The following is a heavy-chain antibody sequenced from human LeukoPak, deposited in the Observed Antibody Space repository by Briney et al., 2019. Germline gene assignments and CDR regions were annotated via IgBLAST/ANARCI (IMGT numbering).Heavy chain of an antibody. V-gene: IGHV4-59*08. J-gene: IGHJ4*02. CDR3: ARLGYDSSTE. Sequence: SETLSLTCTVSGGSISSYYWSWIRQPPGKGLEWIGYIYYSGSTNYNPSLKSRVTISVDTSKNQFSLKLNSVTAADTAVYYCARLGYDSSTEWGQGTLVTVSS. CDR1: GGSISSYY. D-gene: IGHD3-22*01. CDR2: IYYSGST.